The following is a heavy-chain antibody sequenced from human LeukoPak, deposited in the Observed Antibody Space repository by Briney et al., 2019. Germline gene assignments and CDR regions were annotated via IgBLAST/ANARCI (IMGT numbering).Heavy chain of an antibody. CDR3: ATLPFTAANNWFAP. Sequence: GGSLRLSCAASGFTFSRYWMSWVRQDPVQGLEWVVNIKQGGSEKYYADSVEGRFSVSRDNAKNSLYLQMNTLRVEDTAVYYCATLPFTAANNWFAPWGQGTLVTVSS. CDR2: IKQGGSEK. V-gene: IGHV3-7*01. CDR1: GFTFSRYW. D-gene: IGHD5-18*01. J-gene: IGHJ5*02.